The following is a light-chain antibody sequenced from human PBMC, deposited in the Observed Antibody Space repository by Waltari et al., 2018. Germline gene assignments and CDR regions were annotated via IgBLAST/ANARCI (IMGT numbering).Light chain of an antibody. CDR1: QSLVHNNGRTY. CDR2: EVS. CDR3: LQSLQFLT. V-gene: IGKV2D-29*01. J-gene: IGKJ4*01. Sequence: DIVMTQTPLSLSVTPGQPVSIYCKSSQSLVHNNGRTYLNWYLQRPGQPPQLLIYEVSNRFSGVPDRFSGSGSGTDFTLRISRVEAEDVGVYYCLQSLQFLTFGGGTKVETK.